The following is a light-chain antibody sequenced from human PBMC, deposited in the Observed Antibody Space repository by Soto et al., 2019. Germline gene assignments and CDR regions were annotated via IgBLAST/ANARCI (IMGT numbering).Light chain of an antibody. CDR1: QSVSNNY. CDR3: QKYGNFWT. V-gene: IGKV3-20*01. J-gene: IGKJ1*01. Sequence: EIVLRQSPGTLALSPGERATLSCRPSQSVSNNYLAWYQQHPGQAPRRLIYGASSRATGIPDRFSGSESGKDFSLTIRRLAPDDLAVYYCQKYGNFWTFGQGTKVDTK. CDR2: GAS.